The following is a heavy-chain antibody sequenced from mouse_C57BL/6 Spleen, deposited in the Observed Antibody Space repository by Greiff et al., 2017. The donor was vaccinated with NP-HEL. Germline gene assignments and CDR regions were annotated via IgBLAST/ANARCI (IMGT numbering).Heavy chain of an antibody. V-gene: IGHV5-17*01. Sequence: EVKVEESGGGLVKPGGSLKLSCAASGFTFSDYGMHWVRQAPEKGLEWVAYISSGSSTIYYADTVKGRFTISRDNAKNTLFLQMTSLRSEDTAMYYCAKTYYSSSYWYFDVWGTGTTVTVSS. CDR2: ISSGSSTI. J-gene: IGHJ1*03. CDR3: AKTYYSSSYWYFDV. CDR1: GFTFSDYG. D-gene: IGHD1-1*01.